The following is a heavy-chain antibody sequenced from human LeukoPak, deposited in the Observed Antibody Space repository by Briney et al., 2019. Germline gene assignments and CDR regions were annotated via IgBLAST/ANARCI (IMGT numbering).Heavy chain of an antibody. J-gene: IGHJ5*02. D-gene: IGHD2-2*01. CDR3: ARVVPAAPASAPLNWFDP. CDR2: IYTSGST. V-gene: IGHV4-61*02. CDR1: GGSISSGSYY. Sequence: SETLSLTCTVSGGSISSGSYYWSWIRQPAGKGLEWIGRIYTSGSTNYNPSLKSRVTISVDTSKNQFSLKLSSVTAADTAVYYCARVVPAAPASAPLNWFDPWGQGTLVTVSS.